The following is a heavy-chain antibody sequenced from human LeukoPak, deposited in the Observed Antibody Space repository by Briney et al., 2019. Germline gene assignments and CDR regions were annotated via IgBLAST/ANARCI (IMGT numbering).Heavy chain of an antibody. CDR3: ARLLDYDNSGDPDICDI. J-gene: IGHJ3*02. Sequence: SPETLSLTRTVPGGIRSDYWSWIRPSRGPGRAWIGRVTYTGSTRYNPSLKSRVTISLDTSRNHFSPKLSSLNAADTAVYYCARLLDYDNSGDPDICDIWGQGTMVTVSS. V-gene: IGHV4-59*01. D-gene: IGHD3-22*01. CDR2: VTYTGST. CDR1: GGIRSDY.